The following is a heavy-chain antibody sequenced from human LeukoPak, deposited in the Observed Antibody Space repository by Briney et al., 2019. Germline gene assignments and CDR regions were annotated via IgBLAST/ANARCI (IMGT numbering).Heavy chain of an antibody. Sequence: SETLSLTCNVSGAFITSGTYYWNWIRQPAGKGLEWIGRRYIGGSANYNPSLKSRVTISLDTSQNQFSLKLTSVTAADTAVYYCARGGRRAATIEDYYYYYMDVWGKGTTVTISS. V-gene: IGHV4-61*02. D-gene: IGHD5-12*01. J-gene: IGHJ6*03. CDR1: GAFITSGTYY. CDR2: RYIGGSA. CDR3: ARGGRRAATIEDYYYYYMDV.